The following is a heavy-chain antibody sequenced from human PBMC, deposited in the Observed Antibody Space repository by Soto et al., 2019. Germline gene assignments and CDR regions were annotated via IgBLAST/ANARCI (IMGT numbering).Heavy chain of an antibody. CDR1: GFTFSSYS. CDR3: ARFPNRGRQRAAGVYGMDV. J-gene: IGHJ6*02. Sequence: VRLSCAASGFTFSSYSMNWVRQAPGKGLEWVSSISSSSSYIYYADSVKGRFTISRDNAKNSLYLQMNSLRAEDTAVYYCARFPNRGRQRAAGVYGMDVLGQGTTVAVS. CDR2: ISSSSSYI. V-gene: IGHV3-21*01. D-gene: IGHD6-13*01.